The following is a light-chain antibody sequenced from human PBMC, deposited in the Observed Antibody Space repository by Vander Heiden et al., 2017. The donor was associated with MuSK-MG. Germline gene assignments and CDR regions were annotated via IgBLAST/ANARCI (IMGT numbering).Light chain of an antibody. V-gene: IGLV2-14*03. J-gene: IGLJ2*01. Sequence: QSALPPPASVPGSPGQSTTISCPGTRSDVGGYNDVSWYQQHPGKAHKLMIYDVSNRTLGVSNRFSGSKSGNTASLTISGLQAEDEADYYCTSYTSSSTLVLFGGGTKLTVL. CDR1: RSDVGGYND. CDR3: TSYTSSSTLVL. CDR2: DVS.